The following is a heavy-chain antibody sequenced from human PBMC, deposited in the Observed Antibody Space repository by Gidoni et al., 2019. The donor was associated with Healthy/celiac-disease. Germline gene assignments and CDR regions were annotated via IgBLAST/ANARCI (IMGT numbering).Heavy chain of an antibody. D-gene: IGHD3-22*01. Sequence: QVQLVQSGAEVKKPGSSVKVSCKASGGTFSSYTISWVRQAPGQGLEWMGRIIPILGIANYAQKFQGRVTITADKSTSTAYMELSSLRSEDTAVYYCARDERRDYYDSSGYYWNYWGQGTLVTVSS. CDR2: IIPILGIA. CDR1: GGTFSSYT. CDR3: ARDERRDYYDSSGYYWNY. J-gene: IGHJ4*02. V-gene: IGHV1-69*08.